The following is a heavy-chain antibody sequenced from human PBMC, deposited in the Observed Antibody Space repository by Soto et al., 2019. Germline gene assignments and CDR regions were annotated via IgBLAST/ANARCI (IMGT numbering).Heavy chain of an antibody. D-gene: IGHD2-15*01. CDR2: IYSGGST. CDR1: GFTVSSNY. V-gene: IGHV3-53*01. Sequence: GGSLRLSCAASGFTVSSNYMSWVRQAPGKGLEWVSVIYSGGSTYYADSVKGRFTISRDDSKNTAYLQMNSLKTEDTAVYYCVRYCSGGSCPDAFDIWGQGTVVTVSS. CDR3: VRYCSGGSCPDAFDI. J-gene: IGHJ3*02.